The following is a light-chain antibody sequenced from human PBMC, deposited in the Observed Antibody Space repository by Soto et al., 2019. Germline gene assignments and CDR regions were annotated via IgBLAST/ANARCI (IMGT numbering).Light chain of an antibody. CDR1: QSISSY. Sequence: DIQMTPSRSSLSASVGDRVTLTCRASQSISSYLNWYQQKPGKAPKLLIYAASSLQSGVPSRFSGSGSGTDFTLTISSLQPEDFATYYCQQSYSTPRTFGQGTKGDIK. J-gene: IGKJ1*01. V-gene: IGKV1-39*01. CDR2: AAS. CDR3: QQSYSTPRT.